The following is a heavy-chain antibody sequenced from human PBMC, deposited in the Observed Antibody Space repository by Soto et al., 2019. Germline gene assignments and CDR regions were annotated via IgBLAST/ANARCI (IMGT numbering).Heavy chain of an antibody. V-gene: IGHV3-21*01. CDR1: GFTFSSYS. D-gene: IGHD5-12*01. J-gene: IGHJ3*02. Sequence: GGSLRLSCAASGFTFSSYSMNWVRQAPGKGLEWVASISSSSSYIYYADSVKGRFTISRDNAKNSLYLQMNSLRAEDTAVYSGARSRAYSGSDYAFDIWGQGTLVTVSS. CDR3: ARSRAYSGSDYAFDI. CDR2: ISSSSSYI.